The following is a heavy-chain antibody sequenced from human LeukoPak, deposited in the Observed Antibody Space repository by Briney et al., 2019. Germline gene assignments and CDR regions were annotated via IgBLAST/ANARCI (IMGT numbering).Heavy chain of an antibody. CDR3: ARAGRTDGYKSYFDY. CDR2: IYYSGST. Sequence: PETLALTCTVSGGSISSYYWSWIRQPPGKGLEWVGYIYYSGSTNYNPSLKSRVTISVDTSRNQFSLTLSSVTAADTAVYYCARAGRTDGYKSYFDYWGQGTLFTHSS. CDR1: GGSISSYY. V-gene: IGHV4-59*01. J-gene: IGHJ4*02. D-gene: IGHD5-24*01.